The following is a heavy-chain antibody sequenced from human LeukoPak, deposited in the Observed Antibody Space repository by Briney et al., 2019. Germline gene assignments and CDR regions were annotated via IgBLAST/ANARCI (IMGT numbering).Heavy chain of an antibody. CDR2: ISAYNGNT. CDR1: GYTFTSYG. Sequence: ASVKVSCKASGYTFTSYGISWVRQAPGQGLEWMGWISAYNGNTNYAQKLQGRVTMTTDTSTSTAYMELRSLRSDDTAVYYCASDLHTRTRHYYYGMDVWGQGTTVTVSS. CDR3: ASDLHTRTRHYYYGMDV. D-gene: IGHD1-1*01. V-gene: IGHV1-18*01. J-gene: IGHJ6*02.